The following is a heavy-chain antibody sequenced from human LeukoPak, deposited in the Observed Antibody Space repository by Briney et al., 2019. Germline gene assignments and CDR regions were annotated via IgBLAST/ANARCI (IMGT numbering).Heavy chain of an antibody. CDR3: ARDFAWGSGGAPIDDNWLDP. CDR2: INPSGGST. CDR1: GYTFTTYY. J-gene: IGHJ5*02. V-gene: IGHV1-46*01. Sequence: ASVKVSCKASGYTFTTYYMHWVRQAPGQGLEWMGIINPSGGSTSYAHRFQGRVSMTRDTSTSTVYMEVSSLRSEDTAVYYCARDFAWGSGGAPIDDNWLDPWGQGTLVTVSS. D-gene: IGHD7-27*01.